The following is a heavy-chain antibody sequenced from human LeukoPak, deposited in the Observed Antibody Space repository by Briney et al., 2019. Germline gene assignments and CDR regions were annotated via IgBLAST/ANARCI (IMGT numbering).Heavy chain of an antibody. CDR3: ARHSHYYDSSGYYYVY. CDR1: GYSFITYK. J-gene: IGHJ4*02. D-gene: IGHD3-22*01. V-gene: IGHV5-10-1*01. Sequence: GESLKISCKGSGYSFITYKIGWVRQMPGKGLEWMGRIDPSDSYTNYSPSFQGHVTISADKSISTAYLQWSSLKASDTAMYYCARHSHYYDSSGYYYVYWGQGTLVTVSS. CDR2: IDPSDSYT.